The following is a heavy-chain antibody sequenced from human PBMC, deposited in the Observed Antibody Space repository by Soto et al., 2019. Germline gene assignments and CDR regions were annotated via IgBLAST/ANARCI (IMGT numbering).Heavy chain of an antibody. CDR3: TRNSSWYYFDY. J-gene: IGHJ4*02. Sequence: LRLSXTASGVKCGNFWMHCVRQAPGKGLVWVSSINSDGSSTKYADSVKGRFTISRDNAKNTLFLQMDSLRAEDTAVYYCTRNSSWYYFDYWGQGTLVTVSS. CDR1: GVKCGNFW. CDR2: INSDGSST. D-gene: IGHD6-13*01. V-gene: IGHV3-74*01.